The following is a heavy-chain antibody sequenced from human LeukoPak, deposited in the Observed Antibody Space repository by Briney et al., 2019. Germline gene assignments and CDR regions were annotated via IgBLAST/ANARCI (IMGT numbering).Heavy chain of an antibody. Sequence: ASVKVSCKASGGTFSSYAISWVRQAPGQGLEWMGIINPSGGSTSYAQKFQGRVTMTRDTSTSTLYMELSGLRSEDTAVYYCARVLNSGYDLYTLGYWGQGTLVTVSS. V-gene: IGHV1-46*01. CDR3: ARVLNSGYDLYTLGY. CDR1: GGTFSSYA. J-gene: IGHJ4*02. D-gene: IGHD5-12*01. CDR2: INPSGGST.